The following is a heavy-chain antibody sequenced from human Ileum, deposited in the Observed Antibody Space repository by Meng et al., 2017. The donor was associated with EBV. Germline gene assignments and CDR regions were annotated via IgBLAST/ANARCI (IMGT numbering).Heavy chain of an antibody. CDR2: INPGIGST. J-gene: IGHJ4*02. Sequence: QVQLGQTGADMKKPGASGEISCKASGYKFDDYTIQWLCQAPGQRLEWLGWINPGIGSTYDSKTIRGRLTITMDTSASTVYMRLTSLTSEDTAVYYCAREEGGRFDSWGQGTLVTVSS. CDR1: GYKFDDYT. V-gene: IGHV1-3*01. CDR3: AREEGGRFDS. D-gene: IGHD2-15*01.